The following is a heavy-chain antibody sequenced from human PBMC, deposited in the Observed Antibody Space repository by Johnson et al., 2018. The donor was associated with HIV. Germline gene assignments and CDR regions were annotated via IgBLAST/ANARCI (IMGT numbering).Heavy chain of an antibody. J-gene: IGHJ3*02. CDR1: RFTFSSYA. CDR2: ISYDGSNK. V-gene: IGHV3-30-3*01. D-gene: IGHD3-22*01. Sequence: QVQLVESGGGVVQPGRSLRLSCAASRFTFSSYAMHWVRQAPGKGLEWVAFISYDGSNKYFTDSVRGRFTISRDNSKNTLFLQMNSLRAEDTAVYYCVRRFYDSSAFDIWGQGTMVTVSS. CDR3: VRRFYDSSAFDI.